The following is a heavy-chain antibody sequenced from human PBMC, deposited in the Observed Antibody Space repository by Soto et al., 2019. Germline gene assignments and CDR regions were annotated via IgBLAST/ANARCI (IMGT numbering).Heavy chain of an antibody. Sequence: EVQLVESGGAVVQPGGSLRLSCAASGFTFNTYWMHWVRQVPGKGLVWVSRINSAGTITSYADSVRGRFTISRDNAKDTVYRQMNSLRADDTAVYYCARYMTPAETPGDDFDYWGQGTLVTVSS. CDR1: GFTFNTYW. V-gene: IGHV3-74*01. J-gene: IGHJ4*02. CDR2: INSAGTIT. CDR3: ARYMTPAETPGDDFDY. D-gene: IGHD4-17*01.